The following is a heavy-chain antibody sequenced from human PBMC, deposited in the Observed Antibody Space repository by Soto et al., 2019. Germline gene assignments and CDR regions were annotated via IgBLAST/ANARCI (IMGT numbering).Heavy chain of an antibody. J-gene: IGHJ4*02. V-gene: IGHV4-30-4*01. Sequence: TLSLTCTVSGGSISSGDYYLSWLRQPPGKGLEWIGYIYYSGSTYYNPSLKSRVTISVDTSKNQFSLKLSSVTAADTAVYYCAREATIAARLDSWGQGTLVTVSS. CDR1: GGSISSGDYY. CDR2: IYYSGST. D-gene: IGHD6-6*01. CDR3: AREATIAARLDS.